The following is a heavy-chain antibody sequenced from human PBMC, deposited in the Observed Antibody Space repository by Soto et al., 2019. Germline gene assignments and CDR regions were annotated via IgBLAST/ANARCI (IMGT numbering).Heavy chain of an antibody. CDR1: VVSVSSGSYY. J-gene: IGHJ3*01. CDR3: PSSAAIVNTTPKPGFHC. V-gene: IGHV4-61*01. Sequence: SETLSLTCTVSVVSVSSGSYYWSWMRQPPGKGLEWIGYIYYIGSTNYNPSLKSRVTISVDTSKNQFSLKLSSVTAADTAVYSSPSSAAIVNTTPKPGFHCWGRRPRVTVSS. D-gene: IGHD5-18*01. CDR2: IYYIGST.